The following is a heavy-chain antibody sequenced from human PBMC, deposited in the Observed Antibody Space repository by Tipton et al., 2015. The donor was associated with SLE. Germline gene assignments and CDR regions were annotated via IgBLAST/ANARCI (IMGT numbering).Heavy chain of an antibody. D-gene: IGHD3-22*01. Sequence: LRLSCTVSGDSISSSSYYWGWIRQPPGKGLEWVGTVYYTGNTFYNPSLKSRVTISVDTSKNQFSLNLSSVTAADTAVYYCARDEYRYDTTGYHLLGHFGFWGQGTLVTVSS. CDR3: ARDEYRYDTTGYHLLGHFGF. V-gene: IGHV4-39*07. J-gene: IGHJ4*02. CDR2: VYYTGNT. CDR1: GDSISSSSYY.